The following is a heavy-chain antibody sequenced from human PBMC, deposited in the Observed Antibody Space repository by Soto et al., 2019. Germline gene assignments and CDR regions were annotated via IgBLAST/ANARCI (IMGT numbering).Heavy chain of an antibody. J-gene: IGHJ4*02. CDR1: GFTVSSNY. CDR3: VKGEYYYDGSAYYPFDY. CDR2: IYSGGST. D-gene: IGHD3-22*01. Sequence: PGGSLRLSCAASGFTVSSNYMSWVRQAPGKGLEWVSVIYSGGSTYYADSVKGRFTISRDNSKNTLYLQMSSLRPEDTAVYYCVKGEYYYDGSAYYPFDYWGQGGMVTVSS. V-gene: IGHV3-66*01.